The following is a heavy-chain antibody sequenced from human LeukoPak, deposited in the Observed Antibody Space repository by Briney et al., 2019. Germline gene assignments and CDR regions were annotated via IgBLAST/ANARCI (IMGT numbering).Heavy chain of an antibody. V-gene: IGHV2-5*01. CDR2: IYWNDDK. Sequence: SGPTLVKPTQTLTLTCTFSGFSLSTSGVGVGWIRQPPGKALEWLALIYWNDDKRHSPSLKSRLTITKDTSKNQVVLTMTNMDPVDTATYYCASRREWFGELSYDYWGQGTLVTVSS. CDR3: ASRREWFGELSYDY. J-gene: IGHJ4*02. D-gene: IGHD3-10*01. CDR1: GFSLSTSGVG.